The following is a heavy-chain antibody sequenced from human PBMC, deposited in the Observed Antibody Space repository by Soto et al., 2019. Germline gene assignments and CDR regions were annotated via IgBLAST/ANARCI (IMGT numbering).Heavy chain of an antibody. Sequence: QVPLVQSGAEVKKPGSSVTVSCKASGGTFSSYAIHWVRQAPGQGLEWMGGIIPRYGPAKYAQRFQGRVTITADESTTTVYMELTSLTSQDTAVYYCARVTPMVRGVIDNWFDPWGHGTLVTVSS. J-gene: IGHJ5*02. CDR2: IIPRYGPA. CDR3: ARVTPMVRGVIDNWFDP. V-gene: IGHV1-69*01. CDR1: GGTFSSYA. D-gene: IGHD3-10*01.